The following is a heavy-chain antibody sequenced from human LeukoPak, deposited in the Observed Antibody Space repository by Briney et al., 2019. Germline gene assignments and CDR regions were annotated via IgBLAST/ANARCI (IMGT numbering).Heavy chain of an antibody. Sequence: SETLSLTCTVSGVPISSSSYYWGWIRQPPGRGLEWIGSLYYSGSTYYNPSPNGRVTISVETSKNHYSLRLSSVTGADRAVYYCARPVGHTALDYWGEGSQVTVSS. J-gene: IGHJ4*02. D-gene: IGHD5-18*01. CDR2: LYYSGST. CDR1: GVPISSSSYY. V-gene: IGHV4-39*01. CDR3: ARPVGHTALDY.